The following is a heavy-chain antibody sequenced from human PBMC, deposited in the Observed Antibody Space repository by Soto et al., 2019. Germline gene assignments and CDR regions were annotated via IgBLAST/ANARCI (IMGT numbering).Heavy chain of an antibody. J-gene: IGHJ5*02. CDR1: GDSVNSYY. CDR3: ARDLSIGGFFDP. Sequence: ETLSLTCTVSGDSVNSYYWTWIRQPPGKELEWIGYIHYTGRTNCNPSLKSRITMSVDTSKNQFSLRLSSVTAADTAIYYCARDLSIGGFFDPWGQGTLVTVSS. D-gene: IGHD3-10*01. V-gene: IGHV4-59*02. CDR2: IHYTGRT.